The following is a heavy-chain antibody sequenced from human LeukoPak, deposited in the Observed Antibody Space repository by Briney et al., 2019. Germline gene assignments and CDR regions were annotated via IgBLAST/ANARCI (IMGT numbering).Heavy chain of an antibody. CDR3: ARGEDPTIFGVVIPPRFDP. CDR1: GGTFSSYA. J-gene: IGHJ5*02. V-gene: IGHV1-69*13. Sequence: GASVKVSCKASGGTFSSYAISWVRQAPGQGLEWMGGIIPIFGTANYAQKFQGRVTITADESTSTAYMELSSLRSEDTAVYYCARGEDPTIFGVVIPPRFDPWGQGTLVTVSS. CDR2: IIPIFGTA. D-gene: IGHD3-3*01.